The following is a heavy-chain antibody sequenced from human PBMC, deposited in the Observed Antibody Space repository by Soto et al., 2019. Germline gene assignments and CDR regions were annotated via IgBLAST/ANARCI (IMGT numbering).Heavy chain of an antibody. D-gene: IGHD3-22*01. Sequence: SVKVSCKASGYTFTSYAMLWVRQAPGQRLEWMGGIIPIFGTANYAQKFQGRVTITADESTITAYMELSSLRSEDTAVYYCARQECCDSSGYYLGYWGQGTLVTVSS. J-gene: IGHJ4*02. V-gene: IGHV1-69*13. CDR3: ARQECCDSSGYYLGY. CDR2: IIPIFGTA. CDR1: GYTFTSYA.